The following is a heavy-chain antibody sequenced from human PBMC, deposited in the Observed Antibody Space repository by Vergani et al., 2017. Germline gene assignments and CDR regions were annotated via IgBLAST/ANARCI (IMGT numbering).Heavy chain of an antibody. J-gene: IGHJ4*02. D-gene: IGHD6-19*01. CDR1: GFTFSSYW. V-gene: IGHV3-7*01. CDR3: ARRARGWYGNYFDD. Sequence: EVQLVESGGGLVQPGGSLRLSCAASGFTFSSYWMTWVRQAPGKGLEWVANIKQDGSEKYYVDSVKGRFTISGDNAKDSLYLQMNSLRAEDTAVYYCARRARGWYGNYFDDWGQGILVTVSS. CDR2: IKQDGSEK.